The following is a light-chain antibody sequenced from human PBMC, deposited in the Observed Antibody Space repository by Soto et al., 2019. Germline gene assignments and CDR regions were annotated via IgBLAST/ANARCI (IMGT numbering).Light chain of an antibody. CDR1: RGISTY. Sequence: DIQLTQSPSFLSASVGDRVTITCRASRGISTYLAWFQQKPGKAPKLLIYAASTLHSGVPSRFSGSGSGTEFTLTISSLQPEDFATYYCQQVNSYPLTFGGGTKVEIK. J-gene: IGKJ4*01. CDR2: AAS. CDR3: QQVNSYPLT. V-gene: IGKV1-9*01.